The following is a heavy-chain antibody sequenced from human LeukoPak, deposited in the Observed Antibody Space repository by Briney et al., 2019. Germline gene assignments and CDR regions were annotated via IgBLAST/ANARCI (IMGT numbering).Heavy chain of an antibody. V-gene: IGHV1-3*01. CDR2: INAGNGNT. J-gene: IGHJ4*02. D-gene: IGHD3-9*01. CDR3: ARGRSLRYFDWVDY. CDR1: GYTFTSYA. Sequence: ASVKVSCKASGYTFTSYAMHWVRQAPGQRLEWMGWINAGNGNTKYSQKFQGRVTITRDTSASTAYMELNSLRSEDTAVYYCARGRSLRYFDWVDYWGQGTLVTVSS.